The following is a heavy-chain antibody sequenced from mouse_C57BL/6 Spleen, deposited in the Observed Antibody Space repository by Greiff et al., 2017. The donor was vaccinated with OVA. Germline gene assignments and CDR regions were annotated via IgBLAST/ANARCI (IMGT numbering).Heavy chain of an antibody. Sequence: VQLQQPGAELVKPGASVKMSCKASGYTFTSYWITWVKQRPGQGLEWIGDIYPGSGSTNYNEKFKSKATLTVDTSSSTAYMQLSSLTSEDSAVYYCARWGDYYGGVDYWGQGTTLTVSS. V-gene: IGHV1-55*01. J-gene: IGHJ2*01. CDR1: GYTFTSYW. CDR2: IYPGSGST. CDR3: ARWGDYYGGVDY. D-gene: IGHD1-1*01.